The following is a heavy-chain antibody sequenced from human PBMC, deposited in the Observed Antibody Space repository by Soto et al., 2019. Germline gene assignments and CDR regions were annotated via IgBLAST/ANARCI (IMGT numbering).Heavy chain of an antibody. CDR2: ISSRGSSI. J-gene: IGHJ6*02. CDR3: AREACGTIFGVVPCFEGYYYYGMDV. CDR1: GFTFSDYD. V-gene: IGHV3-11*01. Sequence: PGGSLRLSCAASGFTFSDYDMSWIRQAPGKGLEWVSYISSRGSSIYYADSVKGRFTISRDNAKNSLFLQMNSLRAEDTAVYYCAREACGTIFGVVPCFEGYYYYGMDVWGQGTTVTVSS. D-gene: IGHD3-3*01.